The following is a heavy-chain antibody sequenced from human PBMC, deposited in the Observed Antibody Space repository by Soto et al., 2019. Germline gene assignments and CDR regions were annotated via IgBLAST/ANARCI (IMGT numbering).Heavy chain of an antibody. CDR1: GDSVSSPRYF. V-gene: IGHV4-61*01. J-gene: IGHJ4*02. Sequence: SETLSLTCSVSGDSVSSPRYFWNWIRQPPGQGPEWIGYISYSGSTDYNDTLKSRVTISADTSKSQFSLKLRSVTAADTAVYYCARGRYSSGWFDFWGQGTLVTVSS. D-gene: IGHD6-19*01. CDR2: ISYSGST. CDR3: ARGRYSSGWFDF.